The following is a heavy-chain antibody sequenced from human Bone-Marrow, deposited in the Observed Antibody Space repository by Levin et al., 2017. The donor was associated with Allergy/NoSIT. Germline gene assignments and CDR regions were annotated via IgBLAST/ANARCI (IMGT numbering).Heavy chain of an antibody. Sequence: SVKVSCKASGGTFSSYVINWVRQAPGQGLEWMGGIIPIFGTANYAHNLQGRVTITADESTSTASMELSSLRSEDTAIYYCARLSEGSGWAYVMDVWGQGTTVTVSS. CDR1: GGTFSSYV. D-gene: IGHD3-10*01. CDR3: ARLSEGSGWAYVMDV. V-gene: IGHV1-69*13. J-gene: IGHJ6*02. CDR2: IIPIFGTA.